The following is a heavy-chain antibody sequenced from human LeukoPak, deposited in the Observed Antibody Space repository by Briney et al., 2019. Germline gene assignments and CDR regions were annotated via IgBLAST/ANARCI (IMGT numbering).Heavy chain of an antibody. CDR3: ASAIVLRPGSLDY. Sequence: GGSLRLSCAAPGFTFSRYWMSWVRQAPGKGLEWVANIKEDGSEKFYVDSVKGRFTISRDNAKNSLFLQMNNLRAEDTAVYYCASAIVLRPGSLDYWGQGALVTVSS. V-gene: IGHV3-7*05. CDR2: IKEDGSEK. D-gene: IGHD1-26*01. J-gene: IGHJ4*02. CDR1: GFTFSRYW.